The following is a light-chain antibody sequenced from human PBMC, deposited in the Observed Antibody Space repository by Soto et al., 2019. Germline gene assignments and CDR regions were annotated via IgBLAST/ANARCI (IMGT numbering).Light chain of an antibody. CDR2: GAS. CDR3: QQSGSSPTWT. Sequence: EIVLTQSPGTLSLSPGERATLSCRASQTVSSSYLAWYQQKPGQAPRLLIYGASSRATGIPDRFSGSGSGPAFTLTITRLEPEDFAVYYCQQSGSSPTWTVGQGTTLEIK. V-gene: IGKV3-20*01. CDR1: QTVSSSY. J-gene: IGKJ1*01.